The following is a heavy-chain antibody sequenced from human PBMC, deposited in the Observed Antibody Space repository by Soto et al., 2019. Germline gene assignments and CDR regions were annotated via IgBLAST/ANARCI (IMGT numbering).Heavy chain of an antibody. V-gene: IGHV3-23*01. CDR3: AKARGGLVDFDY. CDR2: ISGSGGST. CDR1: GFTFSSYA. D-gene: IGHD3-10*01. J-gene: IGHJ4*02. Sequence: LRLSCAASGFTFSSYAMRWVRQAPGKGLEWVSAISGSGGSTYYADSVKGRFTISRDNSKNTLYLQMNSLRAEDTAVYYCAKARGGLVDFDYWGQGTLVTVSS.